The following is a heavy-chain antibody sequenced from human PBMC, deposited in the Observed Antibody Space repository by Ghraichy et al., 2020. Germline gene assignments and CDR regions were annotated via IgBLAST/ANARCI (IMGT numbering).Heavy chain of an antibody. CDR3: ATLPTVTTRYYYYYYGMDV. V-gene: IGHV4-34*01. J-gene: IGHJ6*02. CDR1: GGSFSGYY. Sequence: GSLRLSCAVYGGSFSGYYWSWIRQPPGKGLEWIGEINHSGSTNYNPSLKSRVTISVDTSKNQFSLKLSSVTAADTAVYYCATLPTVTTRYYYYYYGMDVWGQGTTVTVSS. CDR2: INHSGST. D-gene: IGHD4-11*01.